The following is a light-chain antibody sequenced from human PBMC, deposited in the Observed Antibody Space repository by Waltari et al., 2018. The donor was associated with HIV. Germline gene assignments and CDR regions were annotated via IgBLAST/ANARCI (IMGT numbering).Light chain of an antibody. Sequence: QSALTQPASVSGSPGQSITISCTGTRSDIGIYNYVSWYQKYPGQAPKLIISDVNNRPSGVSDRFSASKSGNTASLTISALQADDEADYYCSSYTTSNTHVFGSGTKVIVL. CDR1: RSDIGIYNY. CDR3: SSYTTSNTHV. CDR2: DVN. V-gene: IGLV2-14*03. J-gene: IGLJ1*01.